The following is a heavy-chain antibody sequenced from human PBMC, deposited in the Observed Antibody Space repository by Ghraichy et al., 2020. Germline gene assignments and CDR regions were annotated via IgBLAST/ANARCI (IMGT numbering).Heavy chain of an antibody. CDR2: IYSGGST. D-gene: IGHD1-26*01. J-gene: IGHJ4*02. V-gene: IGHV3-53*01. CDR1: GFTVSSNY. CDR3: AREVGATPYFDY. Sequence: GGSLRLSCAASGFTVSSNYMSWVRQAPGKGLEWVSVIYSGGSTYYADSVKGRFTISRDNSKNTLYLQMNSLRAEDTAVYYCAREVGATPYFDYWGQGTLVTVSS.